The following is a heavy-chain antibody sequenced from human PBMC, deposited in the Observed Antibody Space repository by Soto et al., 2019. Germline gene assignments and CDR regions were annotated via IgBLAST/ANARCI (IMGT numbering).Heavy chain of an antibody. CDR1: GFTFSSYG. J-gene: IGHJ4*02. CDR3: AKDRPLFTYCSGGFFYSGLLDY. Sequence: QVQLVESGGGVVQPGRSVRLSCAASGFTFSSYGMHCVRQAPGKGLEWVAVISNDGSNKYYADSVKGRFTISRDNSKNTLYLQMNSLRAEDTAVYYCAKDRPLFTYCSGGFFYSGLLDYWGQGTLVTVSS. V-gene: IGHV3-30*18. CDR2: ISNDGSNK. D-gene: IGHD2-15*01.